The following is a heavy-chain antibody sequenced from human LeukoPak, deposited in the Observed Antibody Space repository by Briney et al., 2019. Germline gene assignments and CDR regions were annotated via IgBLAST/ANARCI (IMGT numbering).Heavy chain of an antibody. J-gene: IGHJ3*02. CDR2: IYYSGST. Sequence: SETLSLTCTVSGGSISSSSYYWGWIRQPPGKGLEWIGSIYYSGSTYYNPSLKSRVTISVDTSKNQFSLKLSSVTAADTAVYYCARHGGDFWSGRTPRYAFDIWGQGTMVTVSS. D-gene: IGHD3-3*01. CDR3: ARHGGDFWSGRTPRYAFDI. V-gene: IGHV4-39*01. CDR1: GGSISSSSYY.